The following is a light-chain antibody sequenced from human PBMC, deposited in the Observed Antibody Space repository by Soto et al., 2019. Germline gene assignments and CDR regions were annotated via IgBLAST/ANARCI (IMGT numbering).Light chain of an antibody. V-gene: IGKV3-20*01. J-gene: IGKJ4*01. CDR1: QSVSSY. CDR3: QQYGSSPLT. Sequence: EIVLTQSPGTLSLSVGERVTLSCRASQSVSSYLAWYQQTPGQAPRLLIYDTSNRATGTPDRFSGSGSGTDFTLTISKTEAEDFTVYYCQQYGSSPLTFGGGTTVEIK. CDR2: DTS.